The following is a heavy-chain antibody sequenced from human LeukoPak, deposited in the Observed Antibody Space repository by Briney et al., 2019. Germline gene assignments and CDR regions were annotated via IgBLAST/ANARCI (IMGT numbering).Heavy chain of an antibody. V-gene: IGHV3-23*01. CDR1: GFTFSSFV. CDR3: AKISGSGSSHSDS. Sequence: PGGSLRLSCAASGFTFSSFVMNWVRQAPGKGLEWVSSIGGSGGGTYYADSVKGRFTISRDNSKNTPYLPMNTLRGDNTAVYYCAKISGSGSSHSDSWGQGTLVTVSS. D-gene: IGHD3-10*01. CDR2: IGGSGGGT. J-gene: IGHJ4*02.